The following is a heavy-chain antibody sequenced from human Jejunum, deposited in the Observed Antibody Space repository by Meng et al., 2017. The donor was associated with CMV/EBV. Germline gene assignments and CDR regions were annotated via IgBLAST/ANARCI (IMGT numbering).Heavy chain of an antibody. D-gene: IGHD5-18*01. CDR1: GFTFSNNW. CDR2: IKTDGSRT. CDR3: VRDADTAMVTNNWFDP. V-gene: IGHV3-74*01. J-gene: IGHJ5*02. Sequence: GFTFSNNWMHWVRQAPGKGPVWVSRIKTDGSRTSYEESVRDRFTTSRDNAKNTLYLEMNSLRVEDTTVYYCVRDADTAMVTNNWFDPWGQGTLVTVSS.